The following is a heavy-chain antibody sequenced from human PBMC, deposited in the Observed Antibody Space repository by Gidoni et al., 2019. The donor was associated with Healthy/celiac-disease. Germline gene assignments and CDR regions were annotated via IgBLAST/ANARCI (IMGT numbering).Heavy chain of an antibody. V-gene: IGHV7-4-1*02. J-gene: IGHJ5*02. Sequence: QVQLVQSGSELKKPGASVKVSCKASGYTFTSYGMNWVRQAPGQGLEWMGWINTNTGNPTYAQGFTGRFVFSLDTSVSTAYLQISSLKAEDTAVYYCARSDYDILTGGSNWFDPWGQGTLVTVSS. CDR2: INTNTGNP. D-gene: IGHD3-9*01. CDR1: GYTFTSYG. CDR3: ARSDYDILTGGSNWFDP.